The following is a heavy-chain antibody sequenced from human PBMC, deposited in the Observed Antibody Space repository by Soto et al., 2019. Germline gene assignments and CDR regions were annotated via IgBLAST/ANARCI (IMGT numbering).Heavy chain of an antibody. CDR1: GYTFTGYY. D-gene: IGHD7-27*01. V-gene: IGHV1-2*02. CDR2: ISPHSGRP. CDR3: AREEQTGANYYLDY. Sequence: QVRLVQSGAEVKKPGASVKVSCKASGYTFTGYYIHWVRQAPGQGLEWMGSISPHSGRPNYAQRFPGRVTMTRHTSMTTVYMEMSALTSADTPVSYCAREEQTGANYYLDYWGQGTLVTVSS. J-gene: IGHJ4*02.